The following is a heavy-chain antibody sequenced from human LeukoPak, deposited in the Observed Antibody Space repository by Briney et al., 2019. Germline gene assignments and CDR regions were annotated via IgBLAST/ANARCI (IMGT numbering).Heavy chain of an antibody. Sequence: PSETLSLTCTVSGGSISSYYWSWIRQPPGKGLEWIGYIYYSGSTNYNPSLKSRVTISVDTSKNQFSLKLSSVTAADTAVYYCARYSQLLREKNGFDIWGQGTMVTVSS. CDR2: IYYSGST. J-gene: IGHJ3*02. D-gene: IGHD1-26*01. CDR3: ARYSQLLREKNGFDI. CDR1: GGSISSYY. V-gene: IGHV4-59*08.